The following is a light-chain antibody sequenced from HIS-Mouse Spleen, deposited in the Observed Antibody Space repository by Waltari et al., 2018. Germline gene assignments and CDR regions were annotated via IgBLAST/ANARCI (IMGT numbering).Light chain of an antibody. CDR1: QSVLYSSNNKNY. CDR3: QQANSFPYT. V-gene: IGKV4-1*01. CDR2: WAS. Sequence: DIVMTQSPDSLAVSLGERATINCKSSQSVLYSSNNKNYLAWYQQKPGQPPKLLIYWASTRESGVPDRFSGSGSGTDFTLTISSLQPEDFATYYCQQANSFPYTFGQETKLEIK. J-gene: IGKJ2*01.